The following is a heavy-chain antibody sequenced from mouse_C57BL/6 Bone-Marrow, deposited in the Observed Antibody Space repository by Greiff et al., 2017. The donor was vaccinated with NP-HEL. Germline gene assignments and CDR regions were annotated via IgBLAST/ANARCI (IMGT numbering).Heavy chain of an antibody. CDR2: INPNNGGT. V-gene: IGHV1-26*01. J-gene: IGHJ4*01. D-gene: IGHD1-1*01. CDR3: ARKDLRYNAMDY. CDR1: GYTFTDYY. Sequence: VQLQQSGPELVKPGASVKISCKASGYTFTDYYMNWVKQSHGKSLEWIGDINPNNGGTSYNQKFKGKATLTVDKSSSTAYMELRSLTSEDSAVYYCARKDLRYNAMDYWGQGTSVTVSS.